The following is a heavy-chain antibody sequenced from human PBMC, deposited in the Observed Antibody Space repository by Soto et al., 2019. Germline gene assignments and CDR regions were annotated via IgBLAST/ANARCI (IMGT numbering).Heavy chain of an antibody. CDR2: IYSGGST. Sequence: GGSLRLSCAASGFTVSSNYMSWVRQAPGKGLEWVSVIYSGGSTYYADSVKGRFTISRHNSKNTLYLQMNSLRAEDTAVYYCARAPDYGDYVGAFDYWGQGTLVTVSS. V-gene: IGHV3-53*04. CDR3: ARAPDYGDYVGAFDY. D-gene: IGHD4-17*01. J-gene: IGHJ4*02. CDR1: GFTVSSNY.